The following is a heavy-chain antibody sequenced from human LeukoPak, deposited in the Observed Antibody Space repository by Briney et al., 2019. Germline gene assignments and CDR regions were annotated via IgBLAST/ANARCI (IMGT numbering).Heavy chain of an antibody. CDR1: GGSISSGGYY. V-gene: IGHV4-31*03. J-gene: IGHJ5*02. CDR2: IYYSGST. D-gene: IGHD2-2*02. Sequence: SETLSLTCTVSGGSISSGGYYWSWIRQHPGKGLEWIGYIYYSGSTYYTPSLKSRVTISVDTSKNQFSLKLSSVTAADTAVYYCARVTCSSTSCYTPRFDPWGQGTLVTVSS. CDR3: ARVTCSSTSCYTPRFDP.